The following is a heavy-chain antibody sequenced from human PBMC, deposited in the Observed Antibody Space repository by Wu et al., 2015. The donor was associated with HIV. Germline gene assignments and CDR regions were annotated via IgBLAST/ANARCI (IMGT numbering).Heavy chain of an antibody. CDR1: GGIFSSSA. CDR3: ARVYSSTWYDAFDI. J-gene: IGHJ3*02. V-gene: IGHV1-69*05. Sequence: QVQLVQSGAEMKKPGSSVKVSCKTSGGIFSSSAIAWVRQAPGQGLEWMGVIIPIFGAPQYAQKFQGRVTITTDESTSTAYMNLGSLRFEDTAMYYCARVYSSTWYDAFDIWGQGTMVTVS. CDR2: IIPIFGAP. D-gene: IGHD6-13*01.